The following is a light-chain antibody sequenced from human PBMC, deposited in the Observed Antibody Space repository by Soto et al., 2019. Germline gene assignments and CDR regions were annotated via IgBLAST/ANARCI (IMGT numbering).Light chain of an antibody. Sequence: DIQMTQSPSSLSASVGDRVTITCRASQSISSWLAWYQQKPGKAPKLLIFDAFSLESGVPSRFNGSRSGTEFTLTISSLQPDDYATYYCQQYNSYSPLTFGGGTKVDIK. V-gene: IGKV1-5*01. CDR3: QQYNSYSPLT. CDR1: QSISSW. CDR2: DAF. J-gene: IGKJ4*01.